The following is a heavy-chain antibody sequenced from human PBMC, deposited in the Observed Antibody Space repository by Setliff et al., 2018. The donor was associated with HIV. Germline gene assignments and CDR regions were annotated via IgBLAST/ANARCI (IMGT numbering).Heavy chain of an antibody. D-gene: IGHD2-15*01. CDR1: GGSISSGSHY. CDR3: ARDKGGTCDGMYYYYYMDV. CDR2: IYSSGST. J-gene: IGHJ6*03. V-gene: IGHV4-61*02. Sequence: SETLSLTCTVSGGSISSGSHYWNWVRQSAGKGLEWIGRIYSSGSTNYNPSLNSRVSISVDTSKNQFSLKLNSVTAADTAVYFCARDKGGTCDGMYYYYYMDVWGKGTTVTVSS.